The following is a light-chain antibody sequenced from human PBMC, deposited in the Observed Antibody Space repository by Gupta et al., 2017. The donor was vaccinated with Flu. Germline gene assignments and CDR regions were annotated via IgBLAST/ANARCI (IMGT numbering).Light chain of an antibody. CDR2: YDS. V-gene: IGLV3-21*03. CDR1: NIGSKG. J-gene: IGLJ1*01. CDR3: QVWDTSGDTLYV. Sequence: KTARITCGGNNIGSKGVNWYQQKPGQAPLLLVYYDSDRHSGIPERYSGSNSGNTATLTISRVEAGEEADYYCQVWDTSGDTLYVFGTGTKVTVL.